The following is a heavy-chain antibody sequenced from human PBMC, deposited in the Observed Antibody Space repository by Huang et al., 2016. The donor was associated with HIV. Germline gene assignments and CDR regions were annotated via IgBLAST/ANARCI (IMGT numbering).Heavy chain of an antibody. CDR2: FDPEIGEP. Sequence: QVQLVQSRAEVKKPGASVKVSCKVSEYTLTELSINWVRQPPGKGLEWMGGFDPEIGEPSYPQKFQGRVTMTEDTSTETAFMELSGLRPEDTAVYYCATGFDVFFDFWGQGTLVTVSS. CDR1: EYTLTELS. D-gene: IGHD3-9*01. CDR3: ATGFDVFFDF. V-gene: IGHV1-24*01. J-gene: IGHJ4*02.